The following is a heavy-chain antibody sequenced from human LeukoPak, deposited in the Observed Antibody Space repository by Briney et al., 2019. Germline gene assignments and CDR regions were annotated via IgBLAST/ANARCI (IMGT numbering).Heavy chain of an antibody. CDR2: IIPIFGTA. V-gene: IGHV1-69*05. Sequence: SVKVSCKASGGTFSSYAISWVRQAPGQGLEWMGGIIPIFGTANYAQKFQGRVTITTDESTSTAYMELSSLRSEDTAVYYCARDLGCTNGVCDIKWLDPWGQGTLVTVSS. CDR3: ARDLGCTNGVCDIKWLDP. D-gene: IGHD2-8*01. CDR1: GGTFSSYA. J-gene: IGHJ5*02.